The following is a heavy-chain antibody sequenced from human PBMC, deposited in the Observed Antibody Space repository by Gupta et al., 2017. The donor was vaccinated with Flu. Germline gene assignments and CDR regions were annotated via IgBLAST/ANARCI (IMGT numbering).Heavy chain of an antibody. Sequence: QVQMQESGPGLVKPSETLSLSCAVSGASISASNFYWGWVRQSPGRGLEWIGNAYFSGSTYYNPSLKGRVAVSVDTSKNEVSLRLTSVSATDSGVYYCARSPVVVRRYWYFDLWGRGALVTVSS. CDR3: ARSPVVVRRYWYFDL. CDR2: AYFSGST. CDR1: GASISASNFY. J-gene: IGHJ2*01. D-gene: IGHD3-22*01. V-gene: IGHV4-39*01.